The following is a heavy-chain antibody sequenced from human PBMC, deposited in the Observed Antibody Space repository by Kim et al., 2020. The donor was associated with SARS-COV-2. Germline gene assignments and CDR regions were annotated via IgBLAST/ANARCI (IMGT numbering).Heavy chain of an antibody. V-gene: IGHV3-7*01. J-gene: IGHJ4*02. CDR1: GFTFSSYW. CDR2: IKQDGSEK. D-gene: IGHD4-17*01. Sequence: GGSLRLSCAASGFTFSSYWMSWVRQAPGKGLEWVANIKQDGSEKYYVDSVKGRFTISRDNAKNSLYLQMNSLRAEDTAVYYCARGGAYGGNPLDYWVQGTLVTVSS. CDR3: ARGGAYGGNPLDY.